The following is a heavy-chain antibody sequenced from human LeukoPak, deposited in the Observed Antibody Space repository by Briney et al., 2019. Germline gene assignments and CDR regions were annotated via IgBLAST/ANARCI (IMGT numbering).Heavy chain of an antibody. D-gene: IGHD5-18*01. CDR2: IWDDGSNN. CDR3: AKAAMVSSYYYYYGMDV. V-gene: IGHV3-33*06. Sequence: GGSLRLSCAASGFIFSIYAMHWVRQAPGKGLEWVAVIWDDGSNNYYVDSVKGRFTISRDNSKNTLYLQMNSLRAEDTAVYYCAKAAMVSSYYYYYGMDVWGQGTTVTVSS. J-gene: IGHJ6*02. CDR1: GFIFSIYA.